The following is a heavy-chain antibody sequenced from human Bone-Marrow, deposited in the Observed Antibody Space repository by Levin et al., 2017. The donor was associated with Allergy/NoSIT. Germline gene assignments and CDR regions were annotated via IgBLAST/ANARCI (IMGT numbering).Heavy chain of an antibody. CDR2: INHSVST. CDR3: ARVPLDVGSLDP. D-gene: IGHD3-3*01. J-gene: IGHJ5*02. CDR1: GGSFSGYY. Sequence: PSETLSLTSAVYGGSFSGYYWSWNRQPPGKGLEWNGEINHSVSTNYHPSLKSRFTISVATSKNQFSLKRGSGTAADTAVYYCARVPLDVGSLDPWGQGTLVTVSS. V-gene: IGHV4-34*01.